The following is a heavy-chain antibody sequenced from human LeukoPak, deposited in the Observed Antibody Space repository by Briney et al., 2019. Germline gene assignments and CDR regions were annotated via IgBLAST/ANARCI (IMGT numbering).Heavy chain of an antibody. D-gene: IGHD3-3*01. CDR3: ARARSDWSGNDY. CDR2: INAGNGNT. CDR1: GYTFTSYA. V-gene: IGHV1-3*01. Sequence: ASVKVSCKASGYTFTSYAMHWVRQAPGQRLEWMGWINAGNGNTKYSQKFQDRVTITRNTSASTAYLELSSLRSEDTAVYYCARARSDWSGNDYWGQGTLVTVSS. J-gene: IGHJ4*02.